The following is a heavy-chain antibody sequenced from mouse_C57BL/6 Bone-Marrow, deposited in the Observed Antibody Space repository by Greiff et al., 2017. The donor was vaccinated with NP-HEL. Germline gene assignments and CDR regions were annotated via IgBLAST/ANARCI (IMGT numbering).Heavy chain of an antibody. V-gene: IGHV1-72*01. D-gene: IGHD2-5*01. CDR1: GYTFTSYW. CDR3: ARRDSNYYPWYFDV. Sequence: QVQLQQPGAELVKPGASVKLSCKASGYTFTSYWMHWVKQRPGRGLEWIGRIDPHSGGTKYNEKFKSKATLTVDKPSSTAYMQLSSLTSEDSAVYYCARRDSNYYPWYFDVWGTGTTVTVSS. CDR2: IDPHSGGT. J-gene: IGHJ1*03.